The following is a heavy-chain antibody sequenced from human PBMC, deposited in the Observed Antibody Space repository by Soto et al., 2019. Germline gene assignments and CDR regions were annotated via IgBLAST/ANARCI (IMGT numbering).Heavy chain of an antibody. D-gene: IGHD3-10*01. CDR1: SGSISSYN. J-gene: IGHJ4*02. V-gene: IGHV4-59*01. Sequence: PSETLSLTCTVSSGSISSYNWNWVRQPPGKGLEWIGFINYSGSTHYNPSIKSLVTLSLDTSKNQFSLKLNSVTAAATVVYYCASENYYAFDYWGPGTLVTVSS. CDR3: ASENYYAFDY. CDR2: INYSGST.